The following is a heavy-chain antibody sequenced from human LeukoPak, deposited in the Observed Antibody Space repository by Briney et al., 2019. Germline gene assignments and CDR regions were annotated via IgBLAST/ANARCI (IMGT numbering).Heavy chain of an antibody. V-gene: IGHV3-23*01. CDR1: GFTFSSYA. Sequence: GGSLRLSCAASGFTFSSYAMSWVRQAPRKGLEWVSAISGSGGSTYYAGSVKGRFTISRDNSRDTLYLQMNSLRAEDTAVYYCAKGYYDYVWGSYYFDYWGQGTLVTVSS. CDR3: AKGYYDYVWGSYYFDY. CDR2: ISGSGGST. D-gene: IGHD3-16*01. J-gene: IGHJ4*02.